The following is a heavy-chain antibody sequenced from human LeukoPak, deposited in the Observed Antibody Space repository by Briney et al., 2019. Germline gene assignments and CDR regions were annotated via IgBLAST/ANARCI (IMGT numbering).Heavy chain of an antibody. V-gene: IGHV3-23*01. CDR3: AKDMVNYYDRSGYQFDN. CDR1: GFTFISHP. D-gene: IGHD3-22*01. CDR2: ISGSGGST. Sequence: PGGSLILQGAASGFTFISHPMSWVRQAPGKGLEWVSAISGSGGSTYYADSVKGRFTISRDNSKNTLYLQMNSLRAEDTAVYYCAKDMVNYYDRSGYQFDNRGPGTLVTVSS. J-gene: IGHJ4*02.